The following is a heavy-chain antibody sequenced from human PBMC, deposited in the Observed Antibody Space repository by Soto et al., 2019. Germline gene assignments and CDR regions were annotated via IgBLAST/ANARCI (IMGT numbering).Heavy chain of an antibody. J-gene: IGHJ3*02. Sequence: VSQKDSWRGAGYTFTSQWNPWVRQIPRKGLEWMGIIYPGDSDTKYSPSFQGQVTFSADKSIGTAYLQWSSLKASDTAMYYCARLGVAVTNPPDAFDIWGQGTMVTVSS. CDR3: ARLGVAVTNPPDAFDI. D-gene: IGHD6-19*01. V-gene: IGHV5-51*01. CDR2: IYPGDSDT. CDR1: GYTFTSQW.